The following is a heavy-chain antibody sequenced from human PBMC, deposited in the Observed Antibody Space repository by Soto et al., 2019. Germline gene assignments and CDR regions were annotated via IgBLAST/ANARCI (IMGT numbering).Heavy chain of an antibody. CDR3: ARCKQLVQWDDAFDI. CDR1: GGTFNRNT. J-gene: IGHJ3*02. V-gene: IGHV1-69*13. D-gene: IGHD6-13*01. CDR2: IIPIFGTA. Sequence: GASVKVSCKASGGTFNRNTISWVRQAPGQGLEWMGGIIPIFGTANYAQKFQGRVTITADESTSTAYMELSSLRSEDTAVYYCARCKQLVQWDDAFDISGQGTMVTVSS.